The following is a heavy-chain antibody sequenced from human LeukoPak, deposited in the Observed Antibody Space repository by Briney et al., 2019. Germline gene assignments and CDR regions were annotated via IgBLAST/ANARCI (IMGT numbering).Heavy chain of an antibody. Sequence: ASVKVSCKASGYTFTSYDINWVRQATGQGLEWMGWMNPNSGNTGYAQKFQGRVTMTRNTSISTAYMELSSLRSEDTAVYYCARELVRSSHSYYYYGMDVWGQGTTVTVSS. CDR3: ARELVRSSHSYYYYGMDV. CDR1: GYTFTSYD. D-gene: IGHD2-15*01. CDR2: MNPNSGNT. J-gene: IGHJ6*02. V-gene: IGHV1-8*01.